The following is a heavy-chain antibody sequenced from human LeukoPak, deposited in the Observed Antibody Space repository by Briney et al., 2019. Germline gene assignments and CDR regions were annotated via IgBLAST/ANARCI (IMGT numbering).Heavy chain of an antibody. V-gene: IGHV3-30*02. CDR2: IQHDKSHE. CDR3: ASNPGTDRMIY. Sequence: GGSLRLSCAASGFIFINYGMHWVRQAPGKGLEWVAFIQHDKSHEDYADSVKGRFTISRDNSKNALYLHMNNVRAEDTAVYYCASNPGTDRMIYWGQGTLVTVSS. J-gene: IGHJ4*02. CDR1: GFIFINYG. D-gene: IGHD1-7*01.